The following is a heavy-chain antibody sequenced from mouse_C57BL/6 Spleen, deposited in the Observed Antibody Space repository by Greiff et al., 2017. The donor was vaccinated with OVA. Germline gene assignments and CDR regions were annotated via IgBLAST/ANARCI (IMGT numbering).Heavy chain of an antibody. V-gene: IGHV1-15*01. D-gene: IGHD4-1*01. CDR3: TRYGLGPFDY. CDR1: GYTFTDYE. Sequence: QVQLKESGAELVRPGASVTLSCKASGYTFTDYEMHWVKQTPVHGLEWIGAIDPETGGTAYNQKFKGKAILTADKSSSTAYMELRSLTSEDSAVYYCTRYGLGPFDYWGQGTTLTVSS. CDR2: IDPETGGT. J-gene: IGHJ2*01.